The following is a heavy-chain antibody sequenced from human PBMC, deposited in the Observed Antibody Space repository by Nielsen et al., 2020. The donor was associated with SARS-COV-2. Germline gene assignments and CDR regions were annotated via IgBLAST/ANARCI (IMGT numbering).Heavy chain of an antibody. CDR3: ASDSSGYYSNFDY. CDR2: ISYDGSNK. J-gene: IGHJ4*02. CDR1: GFTFSSYA. Sequence: GGSLRLSCAASGFTFSSYAMHWVRQAPGKGLEWVAVISYDGSNKYYADSVKGRFTIPRDNSKNTLYLQMNSLRAEDTAVYYCASDSSGYYSNFDYWGQGTLVTVSS. D-gene: IGHD3-22*01. V-gene: IGHV3-30-3*01.